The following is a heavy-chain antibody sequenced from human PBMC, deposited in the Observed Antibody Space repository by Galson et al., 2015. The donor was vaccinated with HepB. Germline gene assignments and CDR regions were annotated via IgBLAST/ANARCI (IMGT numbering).Heavy chain of an antibody. CDR2: MNPNSGNT. CDR3: ARGAAAAAGTGDWFDP. D-gene: IGHD6-13*01. V-gene: IGHV1-8*01. CDR1: GYTFTSYD. J-gene: IGHJ5*02. Sequence: SGKVSCKASGYTFTSYDINWVRQATGQGLEWMGWMNPNSGNTGYAQKFQGRVTMTRNTSISTAYMELSSLRSEDRAVYYCARGAAAAAGTGDWFDPWGQGTLVTVSS.